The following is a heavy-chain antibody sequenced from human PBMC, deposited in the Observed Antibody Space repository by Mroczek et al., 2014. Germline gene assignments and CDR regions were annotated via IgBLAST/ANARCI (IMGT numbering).Heavy chain of an antibody. J-gene: IGHJ6*02. D-gene: IGHD3-3*01. CDR2: INHMEAP. V-gene: IGHV4-34*01. Sequence: VQXQPIGAQDXFEAFGDPALTLRCLCGSFMVTTGAGSPAPRKGLEWIGEINHMEAPTTTRPSKSRVTISVDTSKNQFSLKLSSVTAADTAVYYCARVNYDFWSGYSLDRGDYYYGMDVWGQGTTVTVSS. CDR1: GSFMVTT. CDR3: ARVNYDFWSGYSLDRGDYYYGMDV.